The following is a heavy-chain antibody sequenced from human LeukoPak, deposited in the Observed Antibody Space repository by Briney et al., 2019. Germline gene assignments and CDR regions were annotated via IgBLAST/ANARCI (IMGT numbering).Heavy chain of an antibody. J-gene: IGHJ4*02. Sequence: GGSLRLSCAASGFTFSSYGMHWVRQAPGKGLEWVAFIRYDGSNKYYADSVKGRFTISRDNSKNTLYLQMNSLRAEDTAVYYCAMEKYGSGSYYKDGQFDYWGQGTLVTVSS. CDR2: IRYDGSNK. CDR3: AMEKYGSGSYYKDGQFDY. V-gene: IGHV3-30*02. D-gene: IGHD3-10*01. CDR1: GFTFSSYG.